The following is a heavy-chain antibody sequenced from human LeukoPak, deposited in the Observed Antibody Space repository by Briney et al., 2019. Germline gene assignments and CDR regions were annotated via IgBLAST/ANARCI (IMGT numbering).Heavy chain of an antibody. CDR1: GGSISSYY. CDR3: ARLKVPHYETAVNYFDY. V-gene: IGHV4-59*01. D-gene: IGHD3-22*01. Sequence: SETLSLTCTVSGGSISSYYWSWIRQPPGKGLEWIGYIYYSGSTNYNPSLKSRVTISVDTSKNQFSLKLSSVTAADTAVYYCARLKVPHYETAVNYFDYWGQGTLVTVSS. J-gene: IGHJ4*02. CDR2: IYYSGST.